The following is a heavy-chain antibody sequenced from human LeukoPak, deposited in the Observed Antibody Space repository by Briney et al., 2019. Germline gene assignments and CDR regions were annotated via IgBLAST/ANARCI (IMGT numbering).Heavy chain of an antibody. J-gene: IGHJ4*02. Sequence: SETLSLTCTVSGGSISSYYWSWIRQPAGKGLEWIGRIYTSGSTNYNPSLKSRVTISVDKSKNEFSLRLSSVTAADTAVYYCARVPLGYSSGWYLDYWGQGALVTVSS. CDR2: IYTSGST. CDR1: GGSISSYY. V-gene: IGHV4-4*07. D-gene: IGHD6-19*01. CDR3: ARVPLGYSSGWYLDY.